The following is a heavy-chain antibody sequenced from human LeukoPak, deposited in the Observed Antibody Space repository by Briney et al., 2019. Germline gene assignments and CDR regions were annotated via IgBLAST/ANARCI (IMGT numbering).Heavy chain of an antibody. CDR1: GYTFTSYD. J-gene: IGHJ6*03. CDR3: ARRVEYYDFWSGYYTEGNYYYCMDV. Sequence: ASVKVSCKASGYTFTSYDINWVRQATGQGLEWMGWMNPNSGNTGYAQKFQGRVTMTRNTSISTAYMELSSLRSEGTAVYYCARRVEYYDFWSGYYTEGNYYYCMDVWGKGTTVTVSS. D-gene: IGHD3-3*01. V-gene: IGHV1-8*01. CDR2: MNPNSGNT.